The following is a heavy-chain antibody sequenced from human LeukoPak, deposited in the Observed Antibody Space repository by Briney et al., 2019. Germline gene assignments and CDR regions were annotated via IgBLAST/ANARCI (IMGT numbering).Heavy chain of an antibody. CDR2: IYYSGTT. CDR3: ARERAWNGDFDYMDV. V-gene: IGHV4-59*01. J-gene: IGHJ6*03. CDR1: GGSISSDY. D-gene: IGHD1-1*01. Sequence: SETLSLTCTVSGGSISSDYWCWIRQPPGKGLEWIGYIYYSGTTNYNPSLKSRVSISIDTSKNEFSLKLNSVTAADTAVYYCARERAWNGDFDYMDVWGKGTTVTVSS.